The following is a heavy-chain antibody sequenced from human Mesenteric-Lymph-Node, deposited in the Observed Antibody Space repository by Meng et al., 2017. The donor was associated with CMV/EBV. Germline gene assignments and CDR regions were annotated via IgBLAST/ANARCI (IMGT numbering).Heavy chain of an antibody. V-gene: IGHV1-18*01. D-gene: IGHD2-2*02. CDR1: GYTFTSYG. CDR2: ISAYNGNT. CDR3: ARDTPTVVPAAIFGGYYYYYGMDV. J-gene: IGHJ6*02. Sequence: ASVKVSCKASGYTFTSYGISWVRQAPGQGLEWMGWISAYNGNTNYAQKLQGRVTMTTDTSTSTAYMELRSLRSDDTAVYYCARDTPTVVPAAIFGGYYYYYGMDVWGQGTTVTVSS.